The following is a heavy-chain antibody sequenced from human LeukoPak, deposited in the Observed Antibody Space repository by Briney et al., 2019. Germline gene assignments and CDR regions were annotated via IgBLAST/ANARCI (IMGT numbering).Heavy chain of an antibody. CDR1: GLSFTTKA. CDR2: ISLDGKNE. Sequence: PGGSLRLSCVASGLSFTTKAMHWVRQAPGEGREWMSYISLDGKNESYADSVRGRFTISRDNSRNTVYLQMNSLRPEDTAVYYCAAHLGSGWHLDYWGQGIRVTVSP. V-gene: IGHV3-30*04. J-gene: IGHJ4*02. D-gene: IGHD6-19*01. CDR3: AAHLGSGWHLDY.